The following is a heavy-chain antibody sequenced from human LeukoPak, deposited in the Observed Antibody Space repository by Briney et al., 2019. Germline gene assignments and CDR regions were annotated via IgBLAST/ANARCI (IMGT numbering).Heavy chain of an antibody. CDR3: AKGEYQLPTIFDP. CDR2: ISGGGGST. J-gene: IGHJ5*02. V-gene: IGHV3-23*01. D-gene: IGHD2-2*01. Sequence: GGSLRLSCAASGFTFSSHWMHWVRQAPGKGLVWVSAISGGGGSTYYADSVKGWFTISRDNSKNTLYLQMNSLRAEDTAVYYCAKGEYQLPTIFDPWGQGTLVTVSS. CDR1: GFTFSSHW.